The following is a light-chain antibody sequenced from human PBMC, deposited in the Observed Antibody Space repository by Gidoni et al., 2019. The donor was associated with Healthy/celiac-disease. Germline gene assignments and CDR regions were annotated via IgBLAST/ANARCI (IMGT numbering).Light chain of an antibody. CDR1: QGILHSNGYNY. CDR2: LGS. Sequence: LMTQSPLSMPVTPGEPASISCRSSQGILHSNGYNYLDWYLQKPGQSPPLLIYLGSHRASXXPYXXXGSGXGTXXXLKXXXLEXXDVXVXYCXXXLXXXTFXXXTKVEIK. J-gene: IGKJ1*01. CDR3: XXXLXXXT. V-gene: IGKV2-28*01.